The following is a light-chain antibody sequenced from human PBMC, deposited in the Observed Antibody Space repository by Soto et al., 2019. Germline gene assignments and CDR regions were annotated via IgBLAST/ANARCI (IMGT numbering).Light chain of an antibody. J-gene: IGKJ1*01. CDR1: QSVTSNY. V-gene: IGKV3-20*01. CDR2: GVS. CDR3: QQYGISPRT. Sequence: EIVLTQSPGPLSLSPGERATLSCMSSQSVTSNYLAWYQQKPGQAPRLLIYGVSSRATGIPDRFSGSGSGTDCTLTISRLEPEDFAVYYCQQYGISPRTFGQGTKVDIK.